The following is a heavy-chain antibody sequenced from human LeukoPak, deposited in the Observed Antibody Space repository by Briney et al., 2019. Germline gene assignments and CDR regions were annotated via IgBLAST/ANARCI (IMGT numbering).Heavy chain of an antibody. Sequence: PSETLSLTCTVSSGSISSYYWSWLPQPPGKGLEGLGYIYYSGSTNYNPSLKSRVTISVDTSKNQFSLKLSSVTAADTAVYYCARVTHYYGSGSYLLDPWGQGTLVTVSS. CDR1: SGSISSYY. D-gene: IGHD3-10*01. J-gene: IGHJ5*02. CDR3: ARVTHYYGSGSYLLDP. CDR2: IYYSGST. V-gene: IGHV4-59*01.